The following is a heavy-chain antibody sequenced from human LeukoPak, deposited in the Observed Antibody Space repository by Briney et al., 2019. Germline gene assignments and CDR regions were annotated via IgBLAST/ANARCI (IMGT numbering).Heavy chain of an antibody. CDR3: ARRVGDDFWSGYYYYYYYGMDV. CDR1: GGSFSGYY. Sequence: SETLSLTCAVYGGSFSGYYWSWIRQPPGKGLEWIGKINHSGNTNYSPSLKSRVTISVDTSKKQFSLKLSSVTAADTAVYYCARRVGDDFWSGYYYYYYYGMDVWGQGTTVTVSS. V-gene: IGHV4-34*01. D-gene: IGHD3-3*01. CDR2: INHSGNT. J-gene: IGHJ6*02.